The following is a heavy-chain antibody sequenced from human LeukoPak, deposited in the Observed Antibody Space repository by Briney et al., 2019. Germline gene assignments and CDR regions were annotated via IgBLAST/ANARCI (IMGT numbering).Heavy chain of an antibody. CDR2: IYSGGST. CDR1: GFTVSSNY. Sequence: GGSLRLSCAASGFTVSSNYMSWVRQAPGKGLEWVSIIYSGGSTFYADSVKGRFTISRDNAKNSLYLQMNSLRAEDTAVYYCARQRQLWLRGFDYWGQGTLVTVSS. CDR3: ARQRQLWLRGFDY. V-gene: IGHV3-53*01. J-gene: IGHJ4*02. D-gene: IGHD5-18*01.